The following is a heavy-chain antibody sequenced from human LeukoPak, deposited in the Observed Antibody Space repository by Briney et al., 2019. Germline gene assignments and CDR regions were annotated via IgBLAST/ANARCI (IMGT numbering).Heavy chain of an antibody. CDR1: GFTFSSQA. D-gene: IGHD3-3*01. Sequence: GGSLRLSCAASGFTFSSQAMSWVRQAPGNGLEWVSSISGSGGSTYYPDSVKGRFTISRDTSKNTLYLQMNSLRAEDTAIYYCAKEMVYDFWRGFYPGMDVWGQGTTVTVSS. J-gene: IGHJ6*02. CDR2: ISGSGGST. CDR3: AKEMVYDFWRGFYPGMDV. V-gene: IGHV3-23*01.